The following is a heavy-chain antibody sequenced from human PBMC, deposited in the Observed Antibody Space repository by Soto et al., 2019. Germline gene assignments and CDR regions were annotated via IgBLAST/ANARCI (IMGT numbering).Heavy chain of an antibody. J-gene: IGHJ5*02. Sequence: SETLSLTCSVSGDSLRTASYYWSWIRQPPGKGLEWIGYVYYTGSTNYNPSLKSRVTMSVDTSKNQFSLKLSSVTAADTAVYYCARRTETPNRFDPWGQGTVVTVSS. CDR1: GDSLRTASYY. V-gene: IGHV4-61*01. CDR2: VYYTGST. CDR3: ARRTETPNRFDP. D-gene: IGHD1-7*01.